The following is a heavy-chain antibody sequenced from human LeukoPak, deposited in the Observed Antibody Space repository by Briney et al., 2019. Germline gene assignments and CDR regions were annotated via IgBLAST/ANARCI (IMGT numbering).Heavy chain of an antibody. Sequence: SETLSLTCAVYGGSFSGYYWSWLRQPPGKGLEWIGEINHSGSTNYNPSLKSRVTRSVDTSKNQFSLKLSSVTAADTAVYYCARACSSTSCYLPIDIWGQGTMVTVSS. D-gene: IGHD2-2*01. CDR3: ARACSSTSCYLPIDI. J-gene: IGHJ3*02. V-gene: IGHV4-34*01. CDR2: INHSGST. CDR1: GGSFSGYY.